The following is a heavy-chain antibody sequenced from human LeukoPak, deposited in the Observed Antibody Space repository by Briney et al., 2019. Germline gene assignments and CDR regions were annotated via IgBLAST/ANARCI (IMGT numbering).Heavy chain of an antibody. CDR3: AKVGYCSGGSCYYPPSDFHY. V-gene: IGHV3-23*01. D-gene: IGHD2-15*01. CDR1: GFTFSSYA. J-gene: IGHJ4*02. Sequence: GGSLRLSCAASGFTFSSYAMSWVRQAPGKGLEWVSAISGSGGSTYYADSVKGRFTISRDNSKNTLYLQMNSLRAEDTAVYYCAKVGYCSGGSCYYPPSDFHYWGQGTLVTVSS. CDR2: ISGSGGST.